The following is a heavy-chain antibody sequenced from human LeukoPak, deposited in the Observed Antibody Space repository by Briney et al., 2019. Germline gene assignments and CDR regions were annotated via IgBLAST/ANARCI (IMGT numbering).Heavy chain of an antibody. J-gene: IGHJ2*01. D-gene: IGHD2-2*01. V-gene: IGHV4-59*01. CDR3: ARRSEIVVVPAATYWYFDL. Sequence: SETLSLTCTVSGGSISSYYWSWIRQPPGKGLEWIGYIYYSGSTNYNPSLKSRVTISVDTSKSQFSLKLSSVTAADTAVYYCARRSEIVVVPAATYWYFDLWGRGTLVTVSS. CDR1: GGSISSYY. CDR2: IYYSGST.